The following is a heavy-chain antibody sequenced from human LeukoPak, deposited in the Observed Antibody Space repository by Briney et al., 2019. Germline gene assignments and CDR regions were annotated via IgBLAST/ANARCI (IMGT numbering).Heavy chain of an antibody. Sequence: GASVKVSCKASGGTFSSYAISWVRQAPGQGLEWMGGIIPIFGTANYAQKFQGRVTITTDESTSTAYMELSSLRSEDTAVYYCAIVLSGLIVIPAARYNWFDPWGQGTLVTVSS. J-gene: IGHJ5*02. CDR3: AIVLSGLIVIPAARYNWFDP. CDR1: GGTFSSYA. V-gene: IGHV1-69*05. D-gene: IGHD2-2*01. CDR2: IIPIFGTA.